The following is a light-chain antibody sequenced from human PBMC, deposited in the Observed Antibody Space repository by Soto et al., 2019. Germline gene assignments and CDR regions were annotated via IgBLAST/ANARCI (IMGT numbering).Light chain of an antibody. CDR2: ATS. CDR3: QQYGSSPPIT. V-gene: IGKV3-20*01. CDR1: QSVDSNF. Sequence: VLTQSPGTLSLSPGERATLSCRANQSVDSNFLAWNQQKPGQAPRLLIYATSTRATGIPDRFSGSGSGTDFTLTISRLEPEDFAVYYCQQYGSSPPITFGQGTRLEIK. J-gene: IGKJ5*01.